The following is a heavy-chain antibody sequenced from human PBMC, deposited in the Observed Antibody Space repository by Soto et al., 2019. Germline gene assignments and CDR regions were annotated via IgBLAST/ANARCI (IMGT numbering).Heavy chain of an antibody. Sequence: PSETLSLTCAVSGGSISSSNWWSWVRQPPGKGLEWIGEIYHSGSTNYNPSLKSRVTISVDTSKNQFSLKLSSVTAADTAVYYCARGGYDFWSGYYPNPNWFDPWGQGTLVTVSS. J-gene: IGHJ5*02. V-gene: IGHV4-4*02. D-gene: IGHD3-3*01. CDR1: GGSISSSNW. CDR3: ARGGYDFWSGYYPNPNWFDP. CDR2: IYHSGST.